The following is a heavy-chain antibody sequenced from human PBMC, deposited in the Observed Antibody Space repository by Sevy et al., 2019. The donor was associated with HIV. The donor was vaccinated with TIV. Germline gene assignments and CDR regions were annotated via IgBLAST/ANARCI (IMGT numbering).Heavy chain of an antibody. J-gene: IGHJ4*02. CDR2: LSSNSGST. Sequence: GGSLRLSCAASGFTFSSYAMSWVRQAPGKGLEWVSSLSSNSGSTFYADSVKGRFTISGDNSKNTLFLQMNSLRAEDTSLYYCAKQVYFDWLSPGYYFDYWGQGALVTVSS. V-gene: IGHV3-23*01. CDR3: AKQVYFDWLSPGYYFDY. CDR1: GFTFSSYA. D-gene: IGHD3-9*01.